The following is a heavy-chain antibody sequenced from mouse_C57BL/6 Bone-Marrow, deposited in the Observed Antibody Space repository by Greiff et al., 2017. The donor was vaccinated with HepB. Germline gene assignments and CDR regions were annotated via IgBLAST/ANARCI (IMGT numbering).Heavy chain of an antibody. V-gene: IGHV1-55*01. Sequence: VQLQQPGAELVKPGASVKMSCKASGYTFTSYWITWVKQRPGQGLEWIGDIYPGSGSTNYNEKFKSKATLTVDTSSSTAYMQLSSLTSEDSAVYYCARPLYGNFPGEAYWGQGTLVTVSA. D-gene: IGHD2-1*01. J-gene: IGHJ3*01. CDR3: ARPLYGNFPGEAY. CDR1: GYTFTSYW. CDR2: IYPGSGST.